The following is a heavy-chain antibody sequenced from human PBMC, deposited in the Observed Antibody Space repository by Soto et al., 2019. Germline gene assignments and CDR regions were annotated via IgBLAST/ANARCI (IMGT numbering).Heavy chain of an antibody. J-gene: IGHJ5*02. CDR2: INPNSGGT. V-gene: IGHV1-2*04. D-gene: IGHD3-3*01. CDR1: GYTFTGYY. Sequence: ASVKVSCKASGYTFTGYYMHWVRQAPGQGLEWMGWINPNSGGTNYAQKFQGWVTMTRDTSISTAYMELSRLRSDDTAVYYCARSTIFGVVNNNWFDPWGQGTLVTVS. CDR3: ARSTIFGVVNNNWFDP.